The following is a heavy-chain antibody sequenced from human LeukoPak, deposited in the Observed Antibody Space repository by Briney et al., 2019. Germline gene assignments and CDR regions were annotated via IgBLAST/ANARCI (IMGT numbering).Heavy chain of an antibody. CDR2: ISGNNGNT. CDR3: ARVPYYDFWTGYYDFDY. J-gene: IGHJ4*02. CDR1: GYSFTSYG. Sequence: ASVKVSCKASGYSFTSYGISWVRQAPGQGLEWMGWISGNNGNTNYAQKFQDRVTVTTDTSTSTAYMELRSLRSDDTAVYYCARVPYYDFWTGYYDFDYWGQGTLVTVSS. D-gene: IGHD3-3*01. V-gene: IGHV1-18*01.